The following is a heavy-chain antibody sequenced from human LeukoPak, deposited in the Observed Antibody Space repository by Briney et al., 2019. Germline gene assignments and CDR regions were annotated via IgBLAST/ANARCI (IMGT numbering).Heavy chain of an antibody. CDR2: IYYSGST. CDR1: GGSISSSSYY. V-gene: IGHV4-39*01. D-gene: IGHD1-1*01. J-gene: IGHJ4*02. Sequence: SETLSLTCTVAGGSISSSSYYCGWIRQPPGKGLEWIGSIYYSGSTYYNPSLNSLVTISVDTSKNQFSLKLSSVTAADTAVYYCATSREGTIDYWGQGTLVTVSS. CDR3: ATSREGTIDY.